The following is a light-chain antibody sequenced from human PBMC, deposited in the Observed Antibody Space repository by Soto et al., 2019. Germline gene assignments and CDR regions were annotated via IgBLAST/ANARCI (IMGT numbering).Light chain of an antibody. CDR2: SNN. J-gene: IGLJ3*02. CDR1: SSNIGRNY. Sequence: QPVLTQPPSTSGTPGQRVTISCSGSSSNIGRNYVYWYQQLPGTAPKLLIYSNNQRPSGVPDRISGSKSGTSASLAISGLRSEDEADYYCAAWDDSLSGLWVFGGGTKLTVL. CDR3: AAWDDSLSGLWV. V-gene: IGLV1-47*02.